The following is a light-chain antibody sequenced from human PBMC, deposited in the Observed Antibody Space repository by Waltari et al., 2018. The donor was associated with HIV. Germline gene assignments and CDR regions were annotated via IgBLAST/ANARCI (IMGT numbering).Light chain of an antibody. CDR2: YKSDSVK. Sequence: QAVLPQPSSLSASPGASASPTCTLRSGINVDTYRLYWYQQKPGSPPQYLLNYKSDSVKRQGPGVPSRFFGSKDSSANAWTLLISGLRSEDEAYYYCMIWHSSAWVFGGGTKLTVL. V-gene: IGLV5-45*02. J-gene: IGLJ3*02. CDR1: SGINVDTYR. CDR3: MIWHSSAWV.